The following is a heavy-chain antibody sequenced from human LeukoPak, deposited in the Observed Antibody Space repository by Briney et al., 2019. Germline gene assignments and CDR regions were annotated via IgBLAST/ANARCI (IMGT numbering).Heavy chain of an antibody. CDR3: AKDFPGYSSGWSSS. J-gene: IGHJ4*02. Sequence: GGSLRLSCAASGFTFSDCAMTWVRQAPGKGLEWVSVINSGGGSTYYADSVKGRFTISRDNPKNTLYLQMKSLRDEDTAVYYCAKDFPGYSSGWSSSWGQGTLVTVSS. CDR2: INSGGGST. D-gene: IGHD6-19*01. V-gene: IGHV3-23*01. CDR1: GFTFSDCA.